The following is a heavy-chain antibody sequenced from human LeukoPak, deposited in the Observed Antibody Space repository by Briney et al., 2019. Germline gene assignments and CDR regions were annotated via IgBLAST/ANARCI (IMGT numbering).Heavy chain of an antibody. V-gene: IGHV4-59*10. CDR1: GGSFSGYY. J-gene: IGHJ4*02. D-gene: IGHD3-3*01. Sequence: PSETLSLTCAVYGGSFSGYYWSWIRQPAGKGLEWIGRIYTSGSTNYNPSLKSRVTMSVDTSKNQFSLKLSSVTAADTAVYYCARTTIFGVVIFFDYWGQGTLVTVSS. CDR3: ARTTIFGVVIFFDY. CDR2: IYTSGST.